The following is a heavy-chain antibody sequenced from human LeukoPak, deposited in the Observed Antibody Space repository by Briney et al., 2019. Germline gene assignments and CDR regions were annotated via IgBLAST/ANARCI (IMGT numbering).Heavy chain of an antibody. Sequence: ASVKVSCKTSGYTFSSYTIIWVRQAPGQGLEWTGWINTNTGNPTYAQGFTGRYVFSLDTSVSTAYLQISGLTADDTAVYFCGRDPRLGIRGYTYGYIDYWGQGTLVTVSS. J-gene: IGHJ4*02. CDR2: INTNTGNP. V-gene: IGHV7-4-1*02. CDR1: GYTFSSYT. D-gene: IGHD5-18*01. CDR3: GRDPRLGIRGYTYGYIDY.